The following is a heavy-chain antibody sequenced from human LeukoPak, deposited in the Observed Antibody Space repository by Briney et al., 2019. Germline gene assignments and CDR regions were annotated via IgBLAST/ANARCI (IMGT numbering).Heavy chain of an antibody. V-gene: IGHV3-73*01. CDR2: IRSKANSYAT. CDR1: GFTFSGSA. CDR3: TSDRSIVGATHTYYFDY. D-gene: IGHD1-26*01. J-gene: IGHJ4*02. Sequence: GGSLRLSCAASGFTFSGSAMHWVRQASGKGLEWVGRIRSKANSYATAYAASVKGRFTISRDDSKNTAYLQMNSLKTEDTAVYYCTSDRSIVGATHTYYFDYWGQGTLVTVSS.